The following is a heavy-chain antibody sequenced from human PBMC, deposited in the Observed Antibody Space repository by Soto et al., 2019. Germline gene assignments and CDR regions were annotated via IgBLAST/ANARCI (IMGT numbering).Heavy chain of an antibody. CDR2: IIPVFRSA. CDR3: ARRYCASDNCPLFYYFVDL. CDR1: GVTFNKFA. J-gene: IGHJ6*02. D-gene: IGHD2-21*02. V-gene: IGHV1-69*13. Sequence: SVKVSCKASGVTFNKFAFSWVRQAPGQGFEWMGGIIPVFRSANYAQRFRGRITITADEYTSTVYLYLNDLRSDDTAVYYCARRYCASDNCPLFYYFVDLWGLGTTVTVSS.